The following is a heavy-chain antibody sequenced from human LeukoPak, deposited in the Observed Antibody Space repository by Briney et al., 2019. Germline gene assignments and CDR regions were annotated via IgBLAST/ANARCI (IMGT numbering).Heavy chain of an antibody. D-gene: IGHD6-19*01. V-gene: IGHV3-21*01. CDR2: ISSTSSLI. CDR3: ARYNSGWNDY. CDR1: GFTLSSYA. Sequence: GGSLRLSCAASGFTLSSYAMSWVRQAPGKGLEWVSSISSTSSLIWYADSLKGRFTISRDNAKNSLYLQMDSLRAEDTAVYYCARYNSGWNDYWGQGTLVTVSS. J-gene: IGHJ4*02.